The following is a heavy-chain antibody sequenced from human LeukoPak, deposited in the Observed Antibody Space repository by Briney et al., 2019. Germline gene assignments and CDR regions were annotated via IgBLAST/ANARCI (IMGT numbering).Heavy chain of an antibody. CDR2: IFGSGGSA. Sequence: GGSLRLSCEASGFTFGSYAMYWVLQAPGKGLEWVAGIFGSGGSAHYADSAKGRFTISRDNSKNTVYLQINSLRAEDTAVYYCGKTTTGYSSGQKPAWPVDYWGQGTLVTVSS. J-gene: IGHJ4*02. CDR3: GKTTTGYSSGQKPAWPVDY. D-gene: IGHD6-19*01. V-gene: IGHV3-23*01. CDR1: GFTFGSYA.